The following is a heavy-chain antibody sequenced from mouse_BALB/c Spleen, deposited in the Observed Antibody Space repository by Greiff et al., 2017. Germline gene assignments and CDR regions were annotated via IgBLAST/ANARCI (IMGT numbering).Heavy chain of an antibody. V-gene: IGHV14-3*02. CDR1: GFNIKDTY. D-gene: IGHD2-4*01. Sequence: VQLKQSGAELVKPGASVKLSCTASGFNIKDTYMHWVKQRPEQGLEWIGRIDPANGNTKYDPKFQGKATITADTSSNTAYLQLSSLTSEDTAVYYCAREVIYYDYDKYFDYWGQGTTLTVSS. CDR3: AREVIYYDYDKYFDY. CDR2: IDPANGNT. J-gene: IGHJ2*01.